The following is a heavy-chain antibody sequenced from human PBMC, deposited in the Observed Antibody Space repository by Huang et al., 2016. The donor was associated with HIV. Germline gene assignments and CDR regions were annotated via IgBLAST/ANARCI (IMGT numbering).Heavy chain of an antibody. Sequence: EVQLLESGGGLVQPGGSLRLSCAASGFTFSSYAMSWVRQAPGKGLEWVSGISGSGGSTYYADSVKGRFTISRDNSKNTLYLQMNSLRAEDTAVYYCAKPPSISSKYFQHWGQGTLVTVSS. V-gene: IGHV3-23*01. D-gene: IGHD3-3*02. J-gene: IGHJ1*01. CDR3: AKPPSISSKYFQH. CDR2: ISGSGGST. CDR1: GFTFSSYA.